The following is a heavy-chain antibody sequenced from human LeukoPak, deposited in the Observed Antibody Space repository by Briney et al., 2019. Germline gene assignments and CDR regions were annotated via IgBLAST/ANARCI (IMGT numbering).Heavy chain of an antibody. D-gene: IGHD6-19*01. V-gene: IGHV1-69*05. CDR3: ARGQRDPGAGAGIDYYYYYMDV. CDR1: GGTFSNYGHA. Sequence: GASVKVSCKAAGGTFSNYGHAISWVRQAPGQGLEWIGGLIPVFGAAKYAQKFQGRVTITTDESTTTAYMEVTGLRSEDTAVYYCARGQRDPGAGAGIDYYYYYMDVWGKGTTVTVSS. J-gene: IGHJ6*03. CDR2: LIPVFGAA.